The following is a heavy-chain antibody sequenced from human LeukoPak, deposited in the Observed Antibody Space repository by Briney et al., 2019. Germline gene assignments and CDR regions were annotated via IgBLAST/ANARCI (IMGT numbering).Heavy chain of an antibody. CDR1: GFTFSSFA. D-gene: IGHD7-27*01. J-gene: IGHJ4*02. CDR2: ISGRGDST. CDR3: ARETGDFDF. Sequence: GRSLRLSCAASGFTFSSFAMSWVRQAPGKGLEWASVISGRGDSTYYADSVKGRFTISRDNSKNTVYLQMNSLRAEATAVYYCARETGDFDFWGEGTLVSVSS. V-gene: IGHV3-23*01.